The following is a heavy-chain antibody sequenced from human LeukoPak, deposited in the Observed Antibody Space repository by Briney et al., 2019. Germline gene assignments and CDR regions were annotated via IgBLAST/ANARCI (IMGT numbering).Heavy chain of an antibody. CDR1: GVSISSSNSY. V-gene: IGHV4-39*02. Sequence: SETLSPTCTVSGVSISSSNSYWGWIRQPPGKGLEWIGSIYYSGSTYYNPSLKSRVTISVDTSKNQLSLKLSSVTAADTAVYYCARDSGFSGTQRGEYWGQGTLVTVSS. J-gene: IGHJ4*02. D-gene: IGHD3/OR15-3a*01. CDR2: IYYSGST. CDR3: ARDSGFSGTQRGEY.